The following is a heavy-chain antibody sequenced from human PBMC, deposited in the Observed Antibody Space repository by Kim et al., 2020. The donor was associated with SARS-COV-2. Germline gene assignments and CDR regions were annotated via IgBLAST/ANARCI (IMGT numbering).Heavy chain of an antibody. V-gene: IGHV1-2*02. J-gene: IGHJ4*02. Sequence: NPNSGGTNHGQKFQGRVTMTRDTSISTAYMELSRLRSDGTAVYYCARSWDYWGQGTLVTVSS. CDR3: ARSWDY. CDR2: NPNSGGT.